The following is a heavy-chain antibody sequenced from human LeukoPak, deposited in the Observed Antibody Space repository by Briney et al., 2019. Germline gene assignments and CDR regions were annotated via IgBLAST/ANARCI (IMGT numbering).Heavy chain of an antibody. Sequence: SETLSLTCTVSGGSISSGGYYWSWIRQYPGKGLEWIGYIYYSGTTYYNPSLKSRVTMSVDTPKNQFSLKLISVTAADTAVYYCARDVTGGSYFDYWAREPWSPSPQ. CDR3: ARDVTGGSYFDY. V-gene: IGHV4-31*03. D-gene: IGHD1-26*01. CDR2: IYYSGTT. J-gene: IGHJ4*02. CDR1: GGSISSGGYY.